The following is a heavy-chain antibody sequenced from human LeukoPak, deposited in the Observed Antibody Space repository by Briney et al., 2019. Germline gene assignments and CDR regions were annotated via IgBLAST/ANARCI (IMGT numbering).Heavy chain of an antibody. V-gene: IGHV4-31*03. Sequence: SETLSLTCTVSGGSISGGGYYWSWIRQHPGKGLEWIGYIYYSGSTYYNPSLKSRVTISVDTSKNQFSLKLSSVTAADTAVYYCARDGSQLWPWAFDIWGQGTMVTVSS. CDR2: IYYSGST. CDR1: GGSISGGGYY. D-gene: IGHD5-18*01. CDR3: ARDGSQLWPWAFDI. J-gene: IGHJ3*02.